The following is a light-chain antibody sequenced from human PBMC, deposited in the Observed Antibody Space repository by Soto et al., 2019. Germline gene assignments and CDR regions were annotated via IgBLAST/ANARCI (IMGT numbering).Light chain of an antibody. J-gene: IGLJ3*02. CDR1: SSDVGSYNL. Sequence: QSALTQPASVSGSPGQSITISCTGTSSDVGSYNLVSWYQQQPGKAPKLMIYEGSKRPSGVSNRFSGSKSGNTASLTISGLQAEDEPDYYFCSYAGSSTWVFGGGTKLTVL. CDR2: EGS. CDR3: CSYAGSSTWV. V-gene: IGLV2-23*01.